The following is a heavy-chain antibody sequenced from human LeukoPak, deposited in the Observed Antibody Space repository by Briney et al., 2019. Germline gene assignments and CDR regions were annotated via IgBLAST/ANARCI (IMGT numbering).Heavy chain of an antibody. CDR1: GYTFTSYY. Sequence: ASVKVSCKASGYTFTSYYMHWVRQAPGQGLEWMGIINPSGGSTSYAQKFQGRVTMTRDMSTSTVYMELSSLRSEDTVVYYCARDLPEPPRPDYYYYMDVWGKGTTVTVSS. CDR2: INPSGGST. J-gene: IGHJ6*03. D-gene: IGHD1-14*01. V-gene: IGHV1-46*01. CDR3: ARDLPEPPRPDYYYYMDV.